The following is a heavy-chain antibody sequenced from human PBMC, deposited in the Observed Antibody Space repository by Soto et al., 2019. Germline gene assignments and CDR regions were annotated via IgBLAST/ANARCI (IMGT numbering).Heavy chain of an antibody. CDR1: GDSVSSHY. D-gene: IGHD1-1*01. V-gene: IGHV4-4*07. J-gene: IGHJ4*02. Sequence: PSETLSLTCTVSGDSVSSHYWSWIRQPAGKGLEWLGRLYNDERTNYNPSLKSRVTMSMDTSKNQFSLKLNSVTAADSAVYFCAREPLANSYSDFWGQGILVTVSS. CDR2: LYNDERT. CDR3: AREPLANSYSDF.